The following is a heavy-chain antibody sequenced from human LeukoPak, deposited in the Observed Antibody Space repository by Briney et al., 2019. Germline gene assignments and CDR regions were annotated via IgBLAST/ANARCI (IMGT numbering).Heavy chain of an antibody. Sequence: KASETLSLTCTVSGGSISSGSYYWRWIRQPAGKGLEWIGRIYTSGSTNYNPALKSRVTISVDTSKNQFSLKLSSVTAADTAVYYCARDGFWAFDYWGQGTLVTVSS. D-gene: IGHD3-3*01. V-gene: IGHV4-61*02. J-gene: IGHJ4*02. CDR1: GGSISSGSYY. CDR3: ARDGFWAFDY. CDR2: IYTSGST.